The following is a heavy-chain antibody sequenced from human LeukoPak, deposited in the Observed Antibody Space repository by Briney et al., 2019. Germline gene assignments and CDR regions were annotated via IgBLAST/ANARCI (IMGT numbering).Heavy chain of an antibody. D-gene: IGHD3-22*01. J-gene: IGHJ4*02. Sequence: ASVKVSCKASGYTFTGYYMHWVRQAPGQGLEWMGWINPNSGGTNYAQKFQGRVTMTRDTSISTAYMEVSRLRSDDTAVYYCARHGTAEQYYYDSSGYYPFDYRGQGTLVTVSS. CDR3: ARHGTAEQYYYDSSGYYPFDY. CDR2: INPNSGGT. CDR1: GYTFTGYY. V-gene: IGHV1-2*02.